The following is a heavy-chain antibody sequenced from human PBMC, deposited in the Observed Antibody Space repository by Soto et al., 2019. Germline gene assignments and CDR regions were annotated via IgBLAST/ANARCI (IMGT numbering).Heavy chain of an antibody. CDR1: GFTFSSYW. V-gene: IGHV3-7*04. J-gene: IGHJ1*01. Sequence: EVQLVESGGGLVQPGGSLRLSCAASGFTFSSYWMSWVRQAPGKGLEWVANIKQDGSEKYYVDSVKGRFTISRDNAKNSLYLQMNSLRAEDTAVYYCARAYCGGDCYPGYFQHWGQGTLVTVSS. D-gene: IGHD2-21*02. CDR3: ARAYCGGDCYPGYFQH. CDR2: IKQDGSEK.